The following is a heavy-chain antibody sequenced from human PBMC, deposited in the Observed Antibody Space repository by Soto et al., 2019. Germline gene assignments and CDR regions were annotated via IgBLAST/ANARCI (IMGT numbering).Heavy chain of an antibody. CDR3: AKDMVQYGEYSNYYFDY. Sequence: EVQLVESGGGLVQPGRSLRLSCAASGFTFDDYAMHWVRQAPGKGLEWVSGISWNSGSIGYADSVKGRFTISRENAKNSLYLQMNSLRTEDTALYYCAKDMVQYGEYSNYYFDYWGQGALVTVSS. V-gene: IGHV3-9*01. J-gene: IGHJ4*02. CDR2: ISWNSGSI. D-gene: IGHD4-17*01. CDR1: GFTFDDYA.